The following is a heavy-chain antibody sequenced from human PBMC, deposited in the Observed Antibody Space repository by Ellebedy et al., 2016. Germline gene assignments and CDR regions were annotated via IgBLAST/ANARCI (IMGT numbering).Heavy chain of an antibody. J-gene: IGHJ6*02. Sequence: SETLSLXCAVYGGSFSGYYWSWIRQPPGKGLEWIGEINHSGSTNYNPSLKSRVTISVDTSKNQFSLKLSSVTAADTAVYYCAESGYSGYDGMDVWGQGTTVTVSS. CDR3: AESGYSGYDGMDV. CDR1: GGSFSGYY. CDR2: INHSGST. D-gene: IGHD5-12*01. V-gene: IGHV4-34*01.